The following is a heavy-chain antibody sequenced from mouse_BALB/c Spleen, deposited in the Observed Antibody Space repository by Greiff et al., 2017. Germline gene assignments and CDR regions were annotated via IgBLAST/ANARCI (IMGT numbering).Heavy chain of an antibody. V-gene: IGHV1S81*02. Sequence: VQGVESGAELVKPGASVKLSCKASGYTFTSYYMYWVKQRPGQGLEWIGEINPSNGGTNFNEKFKSKATLTVDKSSSTAYMQLSSLTSEDSAVYYCTRSHFSGSGYDAMDYWGQGASVTASS. D-gene: IGHD1-1*01. CDR3: TRSHFSGSGYDAMDY. J-gene: IGHJ4*01. CDR1: GYTFTSYY. CDR2: INPSNGGT.